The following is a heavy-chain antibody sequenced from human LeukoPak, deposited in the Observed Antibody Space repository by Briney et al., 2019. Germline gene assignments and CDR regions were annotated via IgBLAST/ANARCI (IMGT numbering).Heavy chain of an antibody. CDR2: IYPGDSDT. J-gene: IGHJ4*02. CDR1: GSSFTNYW. Sequence: GASLKISCKGSGSSFTNYWIGWVRQMPGKGLEWMGIIYPGDSDTRYSPSFQGQVTISADKSISTAYLQWSSLKASDTAMYYCARAVDTAMGTKYYFDYWGQGTLVTVSS. V-gene: IGHV5-51*01. CDR3: ARAVDTAMGTKYYFDY. D-gene: IGHD5-18*01.